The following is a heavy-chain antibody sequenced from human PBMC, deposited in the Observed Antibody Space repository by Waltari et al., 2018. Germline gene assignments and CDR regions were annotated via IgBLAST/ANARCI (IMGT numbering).Heavy chain of an antibody. D-gene: IGHD3-22*01. V-gene: IGHV1-69*05. CDR2: IIPIFGTA. CDR1: GGTFSSYA. J-gene: IGHJ3*02. CDR3: ARVVTGPYHYYDSSGYYHDAFDI. Sequence: QVQLVQSGAEVKKPGSSVKVSCKASGGTFSSYAISWVRQAPGLGLEWMGGIIPIFGTANYAQKFQGRVTITTDESTSTAYMELSSLRSEDTAVYYCARVVTGPYHYYDSSGYYHDAFDIWGQGTMVTVSS.